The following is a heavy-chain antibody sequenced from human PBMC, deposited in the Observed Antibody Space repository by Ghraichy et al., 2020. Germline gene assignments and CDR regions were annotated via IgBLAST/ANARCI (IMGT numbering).Heavy chain of an antibody. CDR2: IYNTGYT. J-gene: IGHJ4*02. D-gene: IGHD5-12*01. CDR1: GVYDRGDAYY. CDR3: ARGRYDRGFDL. Sequence: LNISCSVSGVYDRGDAYYWTWVRQSPGRRPQWIGEIYNTGYTDYDPSLRSRVTMSVDMSKKQFFLRMKSVTAADTAVYFCARGRYDRGFDLWGQGMQVIVSS. V-gene: IGHV4-61*08.